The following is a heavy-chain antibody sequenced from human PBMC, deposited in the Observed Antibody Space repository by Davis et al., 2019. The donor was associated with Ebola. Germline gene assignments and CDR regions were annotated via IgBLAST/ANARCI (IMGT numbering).Heavy chain of an antibody. CDR2: IKQDGSEK. J-gene: IGHJ6*02. D-gene: IGHD2-21*01. Sequence: GESLKISCAASGFTFSSYWMSWVRQAPGKGLEWVANIKQDGSEKYYVDSVKGRFTISRDNAKNSLYLQMNSLRAEDTAVYYCNGGGDPGMDVWGQGTTVTVSS. CDR1: GFTFSSYW. CDR3: NGGGDPGMDV. V-gene: IGHV3-7*01.